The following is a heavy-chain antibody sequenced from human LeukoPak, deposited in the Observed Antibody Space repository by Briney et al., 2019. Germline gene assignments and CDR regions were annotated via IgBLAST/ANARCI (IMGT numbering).Heavy chain of an antibody. V-gene: IGHV1-18*04. Sequence: ASVKVSCKASGYTFTGYYMHWVRQAPGQGLEWMGWINAYNGNTNYAQKLQGRVTMTTDTSTSTAYMELRSLRSDDTAVYYCARGGPRYCSSTSCHNLDYWGQGTLVTVSS. CDR2: INAYNGNT. CDR1: GYTFTGYY. J-gene: IGHJ4*02. CDR3: ARGGPRYCSSTSCHNLDY. D-gene: IGHD2-2*02.